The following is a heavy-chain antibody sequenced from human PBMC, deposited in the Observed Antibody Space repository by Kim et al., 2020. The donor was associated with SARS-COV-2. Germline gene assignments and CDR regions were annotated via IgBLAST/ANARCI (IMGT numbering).Heavy chain of an antibody. V-gene: IGHV3-30*18. CDR2: ISYDGSNK. D-gene: IGHD6-25*01. J-gene: IGHJ5*02. Sequence: GGSLRLSCAASGFTFSSYGMHWVRQAPGKGLEWVAVISYDGSNKYYADSVKGRFTISRDNSKNTLYLQMNSLRAEDTAVYYCAKGSSSGVRNWFDPWGQGTLVTVSS. CDR1: GFTFSSYG. CDR3: AKGSSSGVRNWFDP.